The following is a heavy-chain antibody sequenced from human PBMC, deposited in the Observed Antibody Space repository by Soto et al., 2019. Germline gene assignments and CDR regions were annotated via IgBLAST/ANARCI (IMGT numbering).Heavy chain of an antibody. J-gene: IGHJ6*02. D-gene: IGHD6-19*01. CDR1: GFTFNNYR. V-gene: IGHV3-7*05. CDR2: INEGGIEK. CDR3: VRGSSSMDV. Sequence: EVHLVESGGGLVQPGGSLRLSCAASGFTFNNYRMTWVRQAPGKGLEWVANINEGGIEKYYADSVEGRFTISRDNAKNSLYLQMNSLRAEDTAVYFCVRGSSSMDVWGQGTTVIVSS.